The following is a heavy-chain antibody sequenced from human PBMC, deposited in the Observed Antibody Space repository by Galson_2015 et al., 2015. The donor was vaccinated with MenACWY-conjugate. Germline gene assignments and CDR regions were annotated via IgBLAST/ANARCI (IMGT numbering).Heavy chain of an antibody. CDR1: GYYFTRYW. CDR2: ISPGDSNT. J-gene: IGHJ6*02. D-gene: IGHD1-26*01. V-gene: IGHV5-51*01. CDR3: ARHPPGGRGMDV. Sequence: QSGAEVKQPGESLKISCKGSGYYFTRYWIAWVRQIPGKGLEWMGLISPGDSNTRYSPSFQGQVTISADKPISTAYLQWSSLKASDTAMYYCARHPPGGRGMDVWGQGTTVTVSS.